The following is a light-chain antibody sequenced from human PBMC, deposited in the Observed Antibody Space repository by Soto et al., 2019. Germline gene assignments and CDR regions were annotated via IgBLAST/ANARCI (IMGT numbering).Light chain of an antibody. CDR1: QSVSSN. CDR3: QQYIKWAIS. V-gene: IGKV3-15*01. CDR2: DAS. J-gene: IGKJ5*01. Sequence: ELVTTQSPGTLSVSPGERATLSCRASQSVSSNLAWYQQKPGQAPRLLISDASTRATGIPARFSGSGSGTEFTLPVSSLQSEDFAVYYKQQYIKWAISFGQGTQLEMK.